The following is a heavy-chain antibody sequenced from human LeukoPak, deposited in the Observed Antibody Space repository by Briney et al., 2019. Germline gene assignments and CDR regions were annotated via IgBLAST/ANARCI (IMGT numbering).Heavy chain of an antibody. CDR1: GFTVSSNY. CDR2: IYSGGST. V-gene: IGHV3-53*01. D-gene: IGHD2-2*02. Sequence: PGGSLRLSCAASGFTVSSNYMSWVRQAPGKGLEWVSVIYSGGSTYYADSVKGRFTMSRDNSKNTLYLQMNSLRAEDTAVYYCARGRGKGYCSSTSCYTGGVFDYWGQGTLVTVSS. J-gene: IGHJ4*02. CDR3: ARGRGKGYCSSTSCYTGGVFDY.